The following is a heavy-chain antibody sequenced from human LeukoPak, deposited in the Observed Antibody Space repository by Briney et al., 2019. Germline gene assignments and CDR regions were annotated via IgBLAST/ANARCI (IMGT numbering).Heavy chain of an antibody. D-gene: IGHD1-26*01. CDR3: ARDVIVGATDY. Sequence: GGSLRLSCAASGFTFSSYAMTWVRQAPGKGLEWVSAISASDGSTYYAASVKGRFTISRDNSKNTLYLQMNSLRAEDTAVYYCARDVIVGATDYWGQGTLVTASS. J-gene: IGHJ4*02. CDR2: ISASDGST. V-gene: IGHV3-23*01. CDR1: GFTFSSYA.